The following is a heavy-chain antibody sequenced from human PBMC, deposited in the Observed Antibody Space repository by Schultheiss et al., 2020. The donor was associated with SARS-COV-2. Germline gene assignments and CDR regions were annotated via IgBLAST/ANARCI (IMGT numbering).Heavy chain of an antibody. CDR2: IYYSGST. J-gene: IGHJ6*02. CDR3: ARDRRRSGYDSRVQTSYSGMGV. Sequence: SETLSLTCTVSGGSISSGGYYWSWIRQHPGKGLEWIGYIYYSGSTYYNPSLKSRVTISVDTSKNQFSLKLSSVTAADTAVYYCARDRRRSGYDSRVQTSYSGMGVGSPGTTVTGSS. D-gene: IGHD5-12*01. V-gene: IGHV4-31*03. CDR1: GGSISSGGYY.